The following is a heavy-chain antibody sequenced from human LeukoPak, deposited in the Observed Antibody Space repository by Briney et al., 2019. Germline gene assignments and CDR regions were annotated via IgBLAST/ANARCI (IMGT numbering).Heavy chain of an antibody. CDR2: LRYDGSNK. D-gene: IGHD3-10*01. Sequence: PGGPLSLSCAASGFTFSSYGMHWVRQAPGKGREGVAFLRYDGSNKYCADSVKGLFTISRDNSKNTLYLQMNSLRAEDTAVYYCAKDYRVTMVRGATDYWGQGTLVTVSS. CDR3: AKDYRVTMVRGATDY. V-gene: IGHV3-30*02. J-gene: IGHJ4*02. CDR1: GFTFSSYG.